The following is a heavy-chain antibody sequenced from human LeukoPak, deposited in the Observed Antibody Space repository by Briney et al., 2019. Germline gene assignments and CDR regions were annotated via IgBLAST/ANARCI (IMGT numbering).Heavy chain of an antibody. V-gene: IGHV3-43*01. J-gene: IGHJ4*02. CDR3: AKDMGSSSSSWWSFDY. CDR2: ISRDGGRT. Sequence: GGSLRLSCAASGFTFDDYTMHWVRQAPGKGLEWVSLISRDGGRTDYADSVKGRFNISRDNNKNSLYLQMNSLRTEDTALHYCAKDMGSSSSSWWSFDYWGQGTPVTVSS. D-gene: IGHD6-13*01. CDR1: GFTFDDYT.